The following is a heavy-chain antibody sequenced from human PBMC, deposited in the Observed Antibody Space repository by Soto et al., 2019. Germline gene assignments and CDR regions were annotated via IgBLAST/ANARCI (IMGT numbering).Heavy chain of an antibody. CDR1: GGTFSSYA. D-gene: IGHD1-26*01. J-gene: IGHJ6*02. Sequence: GASVKVSCKASGGTFSSYAISWVRQAPGQGLEWMGGIIPIFGTANYAQKFRGRVTITADKSTSTAYMELSSLRSEDTAVYYCATKRRDRARPTSSMDVRGQGTTVTVSS. CDR2: IIPIFGTA. V-gene: IGHV1-69*06. CDR3: ATKRRDRARPTSSMDV.